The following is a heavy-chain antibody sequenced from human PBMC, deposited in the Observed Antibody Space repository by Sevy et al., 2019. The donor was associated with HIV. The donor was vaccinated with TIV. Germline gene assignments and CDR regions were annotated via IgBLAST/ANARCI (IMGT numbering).Heavy chain of an antibody. V-gene: IGHV3-48*02. Sequence: GGSLRLSCAASGFTFSSSIINWVRQAPGKGLEWVSPISGTGSTIYYADSVKGRFTISRDNAKNSLYLQMHSLRDEDTAVYYCARSDYGDYVGWFDPWGQGTLVTVSS. CDR3: ARSDYGDYVGWFDP. CDR2: ISGTGSTI. D-gene: IGHD4-17*01. J-gene: IGHJ5*02. CDR1: GFTFSSSI.